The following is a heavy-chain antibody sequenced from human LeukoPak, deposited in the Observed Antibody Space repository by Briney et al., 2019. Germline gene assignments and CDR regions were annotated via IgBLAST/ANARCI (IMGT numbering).Heavy chain of an antibody. CDR3: ARGSDYDDYFYMDF. CDR1: GYRFTGYY. CDR2: MNPKSGAT. J-gene: IGHJ6*03. V-gene: IGHV1-2*02. Sequence: ASVKVSCKTSGYRFTGYYLHWVRQAPGQGLEWMGWMNPKSGATDYARKFQGRVTMTGDTSISTAYMELTRLRSDDTAVYFCARGSDYDDYFYMDFWGKGTTVTVSS.